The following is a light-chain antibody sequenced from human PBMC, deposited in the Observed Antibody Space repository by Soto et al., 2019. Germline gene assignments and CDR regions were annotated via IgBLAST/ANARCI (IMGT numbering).Light chain of an antibody. V-gene: IGKV3-20*01. Sequence: ENVLTQSPGTLSLSPGERATLSCRASQSLSSYSLAWYQQKPGQAPRLVMYGTSNRATGIPDRFSGSGSGTDFTLTISRLEPEDFAVYYCQQYDSSPRTFGQGTKV. J-gene: IGKJ1*01. CDR3: QQYDSSPRT. CDR1: QSLSSYS. CDR2: GTS.